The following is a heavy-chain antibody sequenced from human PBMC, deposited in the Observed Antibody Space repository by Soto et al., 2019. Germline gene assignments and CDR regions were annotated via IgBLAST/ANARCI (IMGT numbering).Heavy chain of an antibody. Sequence: GASVKVSCKASGYTFTGYYMHWVRQAPGQGLEWMGWINPNSGGTNYAQKFQGWVTMTRDTSISTAYMELSRLRSDDTAVYYCARACGGGSCRRGWFDLDYWGQGTLVTVSS. D-gene: IGHD2-15*01. CDR1: GYTFTGYY. CDR2: INPNSGGT. CDR3: ARACGGGSCRRGWFDLDY. V-gene: IGHV1-2*04. J-gene: IGHJ4*02.